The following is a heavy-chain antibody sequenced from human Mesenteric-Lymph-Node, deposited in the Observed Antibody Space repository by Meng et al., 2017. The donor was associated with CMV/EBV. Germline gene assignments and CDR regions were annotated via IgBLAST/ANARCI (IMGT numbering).Heavy chain of an antibody. D-gene: IGHD3-22*01. CDR2: ISSSGSTI. CDR3: GKESSSGIDH. J-gene: IGHJ4*02. V-gene: IGHV3-48*03. Sequence: GESLKISCAASGFTFSTYVMHWVRQAPGKGLEWVSYISSSGSTIYYADSVKGRFTISRDNSKNSLSLQMNSLRSDDTAVYYCGKESSSGIDHWGQGTLVTVSS. CDR1: GFTFSTYV.